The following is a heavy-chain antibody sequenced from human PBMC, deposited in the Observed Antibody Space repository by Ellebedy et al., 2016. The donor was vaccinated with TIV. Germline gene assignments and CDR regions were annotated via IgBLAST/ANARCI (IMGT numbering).Heavy chain of an antibody. V-gene: IGHV1-69*04. J-gene: IGHJ4*02. CDR2: IIPILGIA. CDR1: GYTFSSYA. Sequence: AASVKVSCKASGYTFSSYAISWVRQAPGQGLEWMGRIIPILGIANYAQPFQGRVTITADKSTSTAYMELSSLRSEDTAVYYCARGDTYCGGDCYSYFDYWGQGTLVTVSS. D-gene: IGHD2-21*02. CDR3: ARGDTYCGGDCYSYFDY.